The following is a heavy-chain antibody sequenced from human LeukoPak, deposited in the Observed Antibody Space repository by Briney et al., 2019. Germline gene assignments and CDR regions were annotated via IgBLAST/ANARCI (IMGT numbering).Heavy chain of an antibody. CDR1: GFTFSSYA. Sequence: PGGSLRLSCAASGFTFSSYAMSWVRQPPGKGLEWIGEINHSGSTNYNPSLKSRVTISVDTSKNQFSLKLSSVTAADTAVYYCARFQGYRSSFDYWGQGTLVTVSS. CDR2: INHSGST. D-gene: IGHD6-13*01. V-gene: IGHV4-34*01. J-gene: IGHJ4*02. CDR3: ARFQGYRSSFDY.